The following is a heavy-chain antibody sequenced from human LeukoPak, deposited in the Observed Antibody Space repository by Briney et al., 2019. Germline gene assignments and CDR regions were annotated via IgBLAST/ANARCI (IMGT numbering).Heavy chain of an antibody. Sequence: GGSLRLSCVASGFTFSSYSMNWVRQAPGKGLEWVSSISSSSSYIYYADSVRGRFTISRDNAKNSLYLQMNSLRAEDTAVYYCARDDSVAGTNFDYWGQGTLVTVSS. CDR3: ARDDSVAGTNFDY. J-gene: IGHJ4*02. CDR2: ISSSSSYI. V-gene: IGHV3-21*01. D-gene: IGHD6-19*01. CDR1: GFTFSSYS.